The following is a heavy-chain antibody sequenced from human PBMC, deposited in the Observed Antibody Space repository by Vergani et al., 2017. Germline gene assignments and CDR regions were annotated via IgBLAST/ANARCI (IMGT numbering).Heavy chain of an antibody. CDR2: IYSGGST. CDR1: GFTVSSNY. V-gene: IGHV3-66*02. CDR3: ARDLSPSNYYCDSSGYMGGMDV. Sequence: EVQLVESGGGLVQPGGSLRLSCAASGFTVSSNYMSWVRQAPGKGLEWVSVIYSGGSTYYADSVKGRFTISRDNSKNTLYLQMNSLRAEDTAVYYCARDLSPSNYYCDSSGYMGGMDVWGQGP. D-gene: IGHD3-22*01. J-gene: IGHJ6*02.